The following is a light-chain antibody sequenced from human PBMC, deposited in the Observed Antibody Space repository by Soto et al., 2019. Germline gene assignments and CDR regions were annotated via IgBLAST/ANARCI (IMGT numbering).Light chain of an antibody. V-gene: IGKV1-5*01. CDR2: DAS. CDR1: QSISTW. CDR3: QHYNNYPWT. Sequence: DIQMTQSPSPLSAYVGDRVTITCRASQSISTWLAWYQQKPGKAPKVLIYDASSLESGVPSRFSGSGSGTEFTLTISSLQPDDFATYYCQHYNNYPWTFGQGTKVDI. J-gene: IGKJ1*01.